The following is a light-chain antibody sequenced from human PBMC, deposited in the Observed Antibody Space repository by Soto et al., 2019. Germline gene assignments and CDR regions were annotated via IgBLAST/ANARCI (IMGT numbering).Light chain of an antibody. CDR1: QIVSSSY. CDR3: QLYGSSFMYT. Sequence: EIVLTQSPGTLSLSPGERATLSCRASQIVSSSYLDWHQHKPGQAPRLLIYDASTRATGIPDRFSGSGSGTDFTLTISRLEPEDFALYYCQLYGSSFMYTFGQGTKLELK. V-gene: IGKV3-20*01. CDR2: DAS. J-gene: IGKJ2*01.